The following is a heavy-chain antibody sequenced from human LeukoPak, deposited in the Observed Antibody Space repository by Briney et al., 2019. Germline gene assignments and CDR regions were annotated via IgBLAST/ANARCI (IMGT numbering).Heavy chain of an antibody. J-gene: IGHJ3*02. CDR3: TTNPYDKSGYHI. CDR1: GFTFSSYA. D-gene: IGHD3-22*01. V-gene: IGHV3-15*01. CDR2: IKRKSDGGTT. Sequence: PGGSLRLSCAASGFTFSSYAMSWVRQAPGKGLEWVGHIKRKSDGGTTDYPAPVKGRFTISRDDSKNMFYLQMNSLKTEDTAVYYCTTNPYDKSGYHIWGQGTMVTVSS.